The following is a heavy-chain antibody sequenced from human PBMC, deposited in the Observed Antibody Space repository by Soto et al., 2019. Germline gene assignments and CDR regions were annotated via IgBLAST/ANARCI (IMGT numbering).Heavy chain of an antibody. Sequence: EVQLVESGGGLVQPGGSLRLSCAASGFTFSSYWMHWVRQAPGKGLVWVSRINSDGSNTSYADSVKGRFTISRDNAKNTLYLQMNSLRAEDTAVYYCARIPKAVAGTKGLDYWGQGTLVTVSS. CDR1: GFTFSSYW. CDR3: ARIPKAVAGTKGLDY. CDR2: INSDGSNT. J-gene: IGHJ4*02. D-gene: IGHD6-19*01. V-gene: IGHV3-74*01.